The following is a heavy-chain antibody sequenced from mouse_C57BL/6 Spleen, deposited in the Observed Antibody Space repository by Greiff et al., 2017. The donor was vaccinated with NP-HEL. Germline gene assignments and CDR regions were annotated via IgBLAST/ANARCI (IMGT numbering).Heavy chain of an antibody. D-gene: IGHD1-1*01. Sequence: EVKLQQSGPELVKPGASVKMSCKASGYTFTDYNMHWVKQSHGKSLEWIGYINPNNGGTSYNQKFKGKATLTVNKSSSTAYMELRSLTSEDSAVYYCARGYYGRRAMDYWGQGTSVTVSS. CDR2: INPNNGGT. CDR1: GYTFTDYN. CDR3: ARGYYGRRAMDY. J-gene: IGHJ4*01. V-gene: IGHV1-22*01.